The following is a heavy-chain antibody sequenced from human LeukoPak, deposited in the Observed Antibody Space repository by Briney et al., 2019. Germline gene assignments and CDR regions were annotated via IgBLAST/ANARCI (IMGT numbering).Heavy chain of an antibody. D-gene: IGHD4-17*01. CDR2: IKSKPDGGTT. Sequence: GGSLRLSCAVSGFTFSNAWMSWVRQAPGKGLEWVGRIKSKPDGGTTDYPAPVKGRFTISRDDSKNTLYLQMNSLKTEDTAVYYCTTGDYGDYGFYDYWGQGTLVTVSS. CDR3: TTGDYGDYGFYDY. J-gene: IGHJ4*02. CDR1: GFTFSNAW. V-gene: IGHV3-15*01.